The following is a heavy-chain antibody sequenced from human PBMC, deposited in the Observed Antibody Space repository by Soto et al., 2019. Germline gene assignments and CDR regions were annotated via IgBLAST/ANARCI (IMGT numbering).Heavy chain of an antibody. Sequence: QERLVESGGGVVQPGRSLRLSCATSGFTFSSFGMHWVRQAPGKGLEWVAVISYDGNKIFYAGSVKGRFNISRDDSKHTVYLEMSNLSPEDTAVYYCAKDGRRAVAATGWLDPWGQGTLVTVSS. CDR2: ISYDGNKI. V-gene: IGHV3-30*18. D-gene: IGHD6-19*01. CDR1: GFTFSSFG. CDR3: AKDGRRAVAATGWLDP. J-gene: IGHJ5*02.